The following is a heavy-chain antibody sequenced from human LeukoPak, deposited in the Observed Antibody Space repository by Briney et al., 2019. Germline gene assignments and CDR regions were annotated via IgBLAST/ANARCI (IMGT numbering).Heavy chain of an antibody. CDR1: GGSISSSNW. CDR3: ARGSAYYDSSGHFDY. Sequence: PSGTLSLTCAVSGGSISSSNWWSWVRQPPGKGLEWIGEIHHSGSTNYNPSPKSRVTISVDKSKNQFSLKLSSVTAADTAVYYCARGSAYYDSSGHFDYWGQGTLVTVSS. CDR2: IHHSGST. V-gene: IGHV4-4*02. D-gene: IGHD3-22*01. J-gene: IGHJ4*02.